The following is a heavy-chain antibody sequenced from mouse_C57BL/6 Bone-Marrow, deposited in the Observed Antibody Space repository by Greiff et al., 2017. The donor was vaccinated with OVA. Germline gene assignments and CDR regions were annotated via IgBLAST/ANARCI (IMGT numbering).Heavy chain of an antibody. V-gene: IGHV5-4*01. CDR1: GFPFSSYA. J-gene: IGHJ2*01. CDR3: ARDRELRPFDY. Sequence: NLMGSGGGLVKPGGSLKLPCAAPGFPFSSYAMSWFRQPPEKRLEWVATIIVGGSYTYYPDNVKGRFTISRDNAKNNLYLQMSHLKSEDTAMYYCARDRELRPFDYWGQGTTLTVSS. CDR2: IIVGGSYT. D-gene: IGHD3-2*02.